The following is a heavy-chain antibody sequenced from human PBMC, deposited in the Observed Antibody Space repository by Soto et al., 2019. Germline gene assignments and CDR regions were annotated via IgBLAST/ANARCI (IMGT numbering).Heavy chain of an antibody. D-gene: IGHD2-2*02. CDR3: ATGGYCTTTSCYNFFDY. J-gene: IGHJ4*02. CDR2: IYPGDSDT. Sequence: GESLKISCKGSGYSFATYWIGWVRQMPGKGLEWMGIIYPGDSDTRYSPSFQGQVTISADQSINTAYLQWSSLKASDTAMYYCATGGYCTTTSCYNFFDYWGQGSLVTVSS. V-gene: IGHV5-51*01. CDR1: GYSFATYW.